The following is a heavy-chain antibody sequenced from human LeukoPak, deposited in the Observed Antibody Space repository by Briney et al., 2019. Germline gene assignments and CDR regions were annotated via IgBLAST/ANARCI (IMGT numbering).Heavy chain of an antibody. D-gene: IGHD6-13*01. CDR3: ARDARGQQLVD. CDR1: GGSISSGDYS. Sequence: SETLSLTCTVSGGSISSGDYSWSWIRQPPGKGLEWIGYIYYSGSTNYNPSLKSRVTISVDTSKNQFSLKLSSVTAADTAVYYCARDARGQQLVDWGQGTLVTVSS. J-gene: IGHJ4*02. V-gene: IGHV4-61*08. CDR2: IYYSGST.